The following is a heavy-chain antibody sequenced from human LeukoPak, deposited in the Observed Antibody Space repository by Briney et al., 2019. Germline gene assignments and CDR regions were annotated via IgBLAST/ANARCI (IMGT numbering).Heavy chain of an antibody. J-gene: IGHJ5*02. V-gene: IGHV4-34*01. CDR3: ACRWLDDSKRSVIQDSSRLNWFDP. Sequence: PSETLSLTCAVYGGSFSGYYWSWIRQPPGKGLEWIGEINHSGSTNYNPSLKSRVTISVDTSKNQFSLKLSSVTAADTAVYYCACRWLDDSKRSVIQDSSRLNWFDPWGQGTLVAVSS. D-gene: IGHD3-16*02. CDR1: GGSFSGYY. CDR2: INHSGST.